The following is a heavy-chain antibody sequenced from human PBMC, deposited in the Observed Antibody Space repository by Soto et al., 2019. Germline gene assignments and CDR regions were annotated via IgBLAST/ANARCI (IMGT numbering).Heavy chain of an antibody. Sequence: ASVKASCKASGYAFTGQYIHWVRQAPGQGLEWMGWIIPNSGGTSYAQKFQGRVTVTSDTSIRTAYMELSRLRSDDTAVYYCARDFSSSADGFDYWGQGTLVTVSS. CDR3: ARDFSSSADGFDY. CDR1: GYAFTGQY. CDR2: IIPNSGGT. V-gene: IGHV1-2*02. J-gene: IGHJ4*02. D-gene: IGHD6-6*01.